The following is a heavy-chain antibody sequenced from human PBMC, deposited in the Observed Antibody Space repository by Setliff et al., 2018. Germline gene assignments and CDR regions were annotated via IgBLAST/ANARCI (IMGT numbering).Heavy chain of an antibody. J-gene: IGHJ4*02. CDR3: ARDRVVVLAGRRGFYFDY. D-gene: IGHD2-15*01. CDR2: LYTSGDT. CDR1: GGSISSHY. V-gene: IGHV4-4*07. Sequence: PSETLSLTCTVSGGSISSHYWTWIRQPAGKGLEWIGRLYTSGDTNYNPSLKSRVSMSLDTSKNQFSLKLSSVTAADTAVYYCARDRVVVLAGRRGFYFDYWGQGTLGTVS.